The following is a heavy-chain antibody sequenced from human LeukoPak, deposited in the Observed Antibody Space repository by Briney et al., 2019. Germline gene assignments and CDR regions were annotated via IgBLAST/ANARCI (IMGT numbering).Heavy chain of an antibody. Sequence: SVKVSCKPSGGTFSSYAISWVRQAPGQGLEWMGRIIPFLVIANYAQKFQGRVTITADKSTSTAYMELSSLRSEDTAVYYCARAPRAGYTYDGDYFDHWGQGTLVTVSS. CDR2: IIPFLVIA. V-gene: IGHV1-69*04. CDR1: GGTFSSYA. CDR3: ARAPRAGYTYDGDYFDH. J-gene: IGHJ4*02. D-gene: IGHD5-18*01.